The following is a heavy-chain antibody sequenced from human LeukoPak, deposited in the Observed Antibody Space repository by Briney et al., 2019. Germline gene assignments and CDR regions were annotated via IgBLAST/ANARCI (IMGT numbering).Heavy chain of an antibody. V-gene: IGHV3-49*04. CDR1: GFTFSSYW. J-gene: IGHJ4*02. D-gene: IGHD4-23*01. CDR2: VRVKGYGATT. CDR3: TRGGYGGGSFDY. Sequence: GGSLRLSCAASGFTFSSYWMSWVRQAPGKGLEWVGFVRVKGYGATTEYAVSVKGRFTISRDDSKSIAYLQMNSLKTDDTGVYYCTRGGYGGGSFDYWGQGTLVTVSS.